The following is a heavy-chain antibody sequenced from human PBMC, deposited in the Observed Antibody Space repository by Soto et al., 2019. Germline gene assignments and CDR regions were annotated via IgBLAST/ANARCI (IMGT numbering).Heavy chain of an antibody. CDR1: GFTVSDNY. V-gene: IGHV3-53*01. J-gene: IGHJ3*01. CDR3: AREVYGSESDYSGYALDL. CDR2: IYRGGDT. Sequence: EVQLGESGGGLIQPGGSLRLSCAVSGFTVSDNYMNWVRQAPGKGLEWVSVIYRGGDTFYADSVKGRFIISRDNSKNTLYLQMNSLRAEDTAVYYCAREVYGSESDYSGYALDLWGQGTTVTVSS. D-gene: IGHD3-10*01.